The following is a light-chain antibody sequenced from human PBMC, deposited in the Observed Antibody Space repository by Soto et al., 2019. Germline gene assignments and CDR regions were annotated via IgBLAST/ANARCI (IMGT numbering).Light chain of an antibody. Sequence: QPVLTQSPSASASLGASVKLTCTRSRGHSSYAIAWHQQQPEKGPRYLIKLNSDGSHSKGDGIPDRFSGSSSGAERYLTISSLQSEDEADYYCQTWGTGIHVVFGGGTKLTVL. V-gene: IGLV4-69*01. CDR2: LNSDGSH. J-gene: IGLJ2*01. CDR3: QTWGTGIHVV. CDR1: RGHSSYA.